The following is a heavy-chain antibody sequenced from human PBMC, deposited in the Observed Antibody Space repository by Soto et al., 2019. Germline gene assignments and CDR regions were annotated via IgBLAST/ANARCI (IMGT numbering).Heavy chain of an antibody. CDR1: GYSIRISDS. V-gene: IGHV4-38-2*01. CDR2: IFHNGNS. Sequence: PSETLSLTCVVSGYSIRISDSWNWVRQSPEMGLQWIGTIFHNGNSSYNPSLKSRLTISVDTSRNAFSLNLRFVTAADTAIYYCARAESICTSSCGMDVWGQGXTVTVYS. D-gene: IGHD2-8*01. CDR3: ARAESICTSSCGMDV. J-gene: IGHJ6*02.